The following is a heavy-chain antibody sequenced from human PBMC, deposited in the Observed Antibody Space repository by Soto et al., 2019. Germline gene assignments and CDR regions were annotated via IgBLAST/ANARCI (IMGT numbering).Heavy chain of an antibody. CDR1: GGSISGYY. V-gene: IGHV4-59*01. D-gene: IGHD6-6*01. Sequence: TLSLTCTVSGGSISGYYWSLIRQPPGTGLEWIGYIHYSGSTNYAPSLESRVTISVDTSKNLFSLKLNSVTAADAAVYYCARGLTYSTSYQRFDPLGQRTLVAF. CDR3: ARGLTYSTSYQRFDP. J-gene: IGHJ5*02. CDR2: IHYSGST.